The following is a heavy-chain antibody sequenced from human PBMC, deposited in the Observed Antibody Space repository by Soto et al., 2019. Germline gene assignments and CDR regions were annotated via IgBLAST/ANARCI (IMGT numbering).Heavy chain of an antibody. Sequence: GESLKISCKGSGYSFTSYWISWVRQMPGKGLEWMGRIDPSDSYTNYSPSFQGHVTISADKSISTAYLQWSSLKASDTAMYYCARRTRGYCSSTSCYGMDVWGQGTTVTAP. CDR1: GYSFTSYW. CDR3: ARRTRGYCSSTSCYGMDV. V-gene: IGHV5-10-1*01. D-gene: IGHD2-2*01. CDR2: IDPSDSYT. J-gene: IGHJ6*02.